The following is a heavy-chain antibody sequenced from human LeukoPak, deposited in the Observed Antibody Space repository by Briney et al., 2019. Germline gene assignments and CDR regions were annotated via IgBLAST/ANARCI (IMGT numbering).Heavy chain of an antibody. Sequence: GGSLRLSCAASGFTFSSYEMNWVRQAPGKGLEWVSYISSSGSTIYYADSVKGRFTISRDNAKNSLYLQMNSLRAEDTAVYYCARDHTAMVFDYWGQGTLVTVSS. D-gene: IGHD5-18*01. V-gene: IGHV3-48*03. CDR2: ISSSGSTI. CDR1: GFTFSSYE. J-gene: IGHJ4*02. CDR3: ARDHTAMVFDY.